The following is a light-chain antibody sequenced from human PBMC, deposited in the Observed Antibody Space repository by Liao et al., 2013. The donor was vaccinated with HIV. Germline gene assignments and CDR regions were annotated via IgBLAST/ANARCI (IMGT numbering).Light chain of an antibody. CDR2: NDR. CDR1: NIGSKS. CDR3: QVWDSSSDRNV. V-gene: IGLV3-21*04. Sequence: SYVLTQPPSVSVAPGKTASITCGGNNIGSKSVHWYQQKPGQAPVLVIYNDRDRPSGIPERFSGSNSGNTATLTISRVEAGDEADYYCQVWDSSSDRNVFGNGTKVTVL. J-gene: IGLJ1*01.